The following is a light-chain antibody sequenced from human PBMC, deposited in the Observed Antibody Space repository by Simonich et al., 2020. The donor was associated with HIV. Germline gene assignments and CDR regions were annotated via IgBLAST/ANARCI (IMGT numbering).Light chain of an antibody. Sequence: EIVLTQSPATLSVSPGERATLSCRASQRVSSNLAWYQLKPGQAPRLLIYGASTRATGIPARFSGSGSGTEFTLTISSLQSEDFAVYYCQQYNNWPVTFGPGTKVDIK. CDR2: GAS. V-gene: IGKV3-15*01. J-gene: IGKJ3*01. CDR1: QRVSSN. CDR3: QQYNNWPVT.